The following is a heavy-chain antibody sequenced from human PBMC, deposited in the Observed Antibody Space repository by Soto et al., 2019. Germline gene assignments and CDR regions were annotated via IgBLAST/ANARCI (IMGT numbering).Heavy chain of an antibody. Sequence: GGSLGLSCAASGFTLSSYVMSWVRQAPGKGLEWVSAISTSGGSTYYADSVKGRFTISRDNSKNTLYLQMNSLRAEDTAVYYSAKRFWSVYHTDYYFNYWGQGTLVTVSS. CDR1: GFTLSSYV. J-gene: IGHJ4*02. V-gene: IGHV3-23*01. D-gene: IGHD3-3*01. CDR3: AKRFWSVYHTDYYFNY. CDR2: ISTSGGST.